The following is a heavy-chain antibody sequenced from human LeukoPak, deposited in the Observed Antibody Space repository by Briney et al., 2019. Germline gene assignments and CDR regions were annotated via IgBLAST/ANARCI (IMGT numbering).Heavy chain of an antibody. J-gene: IGHJ6*03. D-gene: IGHD5-12*01. CDR1: GFTFSSYG. V-gene: IGHV3-30*02. CDR3: AKDGAWIVATIVTYYYYYMDV. CDR2: IRYDGSNK. Sequence: GGSLRLSCAASGFTFSSYGMHWVRQAPGKGLEWVAFIRYDGSNKYYADSVKGRFTISRDNSKNTLYLQRNSLRAEDTAVYYCAKDGAWIVATIVTYYYYYMDVWGKGTTVTISS.